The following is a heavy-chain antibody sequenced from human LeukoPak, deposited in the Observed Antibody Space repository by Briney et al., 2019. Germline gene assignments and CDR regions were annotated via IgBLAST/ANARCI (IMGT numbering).Heavy chain of an antibody. V-gene: IGHV4-59*01. J-gene: IGHJ5*02. CDR3: ARDRGYCSSTSCYRWFDP. CDR2: IYYSGST. CDR1: GGSISSYY. D-gene: IGHD2-2*01. Sequence: PSETLSLTCTVSGGSISSYYWSWIRQPPGKGLEWIGYIYYSGSTNYNPSLKSRVTISVDTSKNQFSLKLSSVTAADTAVYYCARDRGYCSSTSCYRWFDPWGQGTLVTVSS.